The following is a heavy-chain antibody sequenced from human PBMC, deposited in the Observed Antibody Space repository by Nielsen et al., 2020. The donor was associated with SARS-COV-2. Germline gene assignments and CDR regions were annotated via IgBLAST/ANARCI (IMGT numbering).Heavy chain of an antibody. CDR1: GDTFRSYV. J-gene: IGHJ6*03. V-gene: IGHV1-69*13. Sequence: SVKVSCKASGDTFRSYVIRWVRQAPGQGLEWMGGIIPVFGTVNYAQKFQGGVTITADESTSTAYMELSSLRSEDTAVYYCARGTAPPYYYYYTDVWGKGTTVTVSS. D-gene: IGHD1-1*01. CDR3: ARGTAPPYYYYYTDV. CDR2: IIPVFGTV.